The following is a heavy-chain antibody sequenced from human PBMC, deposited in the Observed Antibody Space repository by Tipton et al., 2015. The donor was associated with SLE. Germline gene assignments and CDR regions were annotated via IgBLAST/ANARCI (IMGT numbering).Heavy chain of an antibody. Sequence: GSLRLSCVASGFTFSDSYMSWIRQAPGKGLEWLSYISSSGLTIHYGDSVKGRFTISRDNAKNSLYLQMNSLRAEDTAVYYCAGALITSLVYWGQGTLVTVSS. CDR1: GFTFSDSY. CDR3: AGALITSLVY. J-gene: IGHJ4*02. CDR2: ISSSGLTI. V-gene: IGHV3-11*04. D-gene: IGHD1-20*01.